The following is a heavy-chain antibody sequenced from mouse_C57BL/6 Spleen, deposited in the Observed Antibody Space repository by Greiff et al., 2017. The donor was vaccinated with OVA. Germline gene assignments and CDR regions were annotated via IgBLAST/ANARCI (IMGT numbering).Heavy chain of an antibody. CDR1: GYSITSGYY. CDR2: ISYDGSN. V-gene: IGHV3-6*01. J-gene: IGHJ4*01. D-gene: IGHD1-1*01. CDR3: ASLTYYGSSYDAMDY. Sequence: EVQVVESGPGLVKPSQSLSLTCSVTGYSITSGYYWNWIRQFPGNKLEWMGYISYDGSNNYNPSLKNRISITRDTSKNQFFLKLNSVTTEDTATYYCASLTYYGSSYDAMDYWGQGTSVTVSS.